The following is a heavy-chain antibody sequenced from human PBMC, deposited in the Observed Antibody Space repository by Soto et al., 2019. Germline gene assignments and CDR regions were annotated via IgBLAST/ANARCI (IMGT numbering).Heavy chain of an antibody. CDR1: GFTFSSYW. V-gene: IGHV3-7*05. J-gene: IGHJ4*02. CDR2: IKQDGSEK. CDR3: ARDVEGYSSGGTSL. D-gene: IGHD6-19*01. Sequence: EVQLVESGGGLVQPGGSLRLSCAASGFTFSSYWMSWVRQAPGKGLEWVANIKQDGSEKYYVDSVKGRFTISRDNAKNSLYLQMNSLRAEDTAVYYCARDVEGYSSGGTSLWGQGTLVTVSS.